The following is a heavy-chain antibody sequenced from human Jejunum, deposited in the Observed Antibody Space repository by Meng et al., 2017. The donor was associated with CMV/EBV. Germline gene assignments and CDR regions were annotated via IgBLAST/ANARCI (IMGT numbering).Heavy chain of an antibody. CDR1: GFTFSSYW. CDR3: ARGNALDY. Sequence: RLSCAASGFTFSSYWMHWVRQAPGKGPVWVSRISTDGRSTTYADSVKGRFTISRDNAKNTLYLQMNSLRAEDTAVYYCARGNALDYWGLGTLVTVSS. V-gene: IGHV3-74*01. J-gene: IGHJ4*02. CDR2: ISTDGRST.